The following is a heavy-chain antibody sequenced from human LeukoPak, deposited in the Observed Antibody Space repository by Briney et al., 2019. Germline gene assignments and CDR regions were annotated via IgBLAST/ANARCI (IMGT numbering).Heavy chain of an antibody. CDR1: GGFLSSYY. V-gene: IGHV4-59*01. CDR2: IYYSGST. J-gene: IGHJ4*02. D-gene: IGHD3-22*01. Sequence: PTETLSLTCTVSGGFLSSYYWSWIRQPPGKGLEWIGYIYYSGSTNYNPSLKSRVTISVDTSKNQFSLKLSSVTAADTAVYYCARDSSGYGDYFDYWGQGTLVIVSS. CDR3: ARDSSGYGDYFDY.